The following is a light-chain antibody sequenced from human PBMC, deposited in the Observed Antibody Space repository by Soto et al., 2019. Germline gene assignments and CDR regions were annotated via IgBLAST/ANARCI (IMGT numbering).Light chain of an antibody. CDR3: TSHAGTINFPYI. CDR1: STDFVSYNR. CDR2: EVN. V-gene: IGLV2-18*02. Sequence: QSALTQPPSVSGSPGQSVTISCTGTSTDFVSYNRVSWYQQPPGTAPKLIIYEVNKRPSGVPDRFSGSKSGNTASLTVSGLQAEDEADYNCTSHAGTINFPYIFGTGTKVTVL. J-gene: IGLJ1*01.